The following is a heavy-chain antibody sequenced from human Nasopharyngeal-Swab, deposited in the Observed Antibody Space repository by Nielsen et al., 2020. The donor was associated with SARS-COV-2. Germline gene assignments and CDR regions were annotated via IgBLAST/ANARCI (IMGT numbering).Heavy chain of an antibody. V-gene: IGHV4-59*01. CDR3: ARVLTGPHDAFDI. Sequence: RQAPGKGLEWIGYLYCSGSTFYNPSLKGRATISLDTSKNQLSLKLNSVTAADTAVYYCARVLTGPHDAFDIWGQGTMVTVSS. CDR2: LYCSGST. D-gene: IGHD3-9*01. J-gene: IGHJ3*02.